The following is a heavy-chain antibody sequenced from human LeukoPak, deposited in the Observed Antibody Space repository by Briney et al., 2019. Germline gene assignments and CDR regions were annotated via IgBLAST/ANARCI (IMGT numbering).Heavy chain of an antibody. D-gene: IGHD2-8*01. CDR3: ARGGLRYCTNGVCYSYYYYGMDV. Sequence: PGESLKISCKGSGYSFTSYWISWVRQAPGQGLEWMGGIIPIFGTANYAQKFQGRVTITADESTSTAYMELSSLRSEDTAVYYCARGGLRYCTNGVCYSYYYYGMDVWGQGTTVTVSS. J-gene: IGHJ6*02. CDR2: IIPIFGTA. V-gene: IGHV1-69*01. CDR1: GYSFTSYW.